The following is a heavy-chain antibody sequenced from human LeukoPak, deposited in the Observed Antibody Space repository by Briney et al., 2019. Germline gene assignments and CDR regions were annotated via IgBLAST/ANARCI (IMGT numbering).Heavy chain of an antibody. V-gene: IGHV4-4*07. CDR3: ARALTGYPDGY. D-gene: IGHD3-9*01. CDR2: IYSSGST. Sequence: PSETLSLTCTVSGGSISSYYWSWIRQPAGKGLEWIGRIYSSGSTNYNPSLKSRVTMSVDTSKNQFFLMLTSVTAADTAVYYCARALTGYPDGYWGQGTLVTVSS. CDR1: GGSISSYY. J-gene: IGHJ4*02.